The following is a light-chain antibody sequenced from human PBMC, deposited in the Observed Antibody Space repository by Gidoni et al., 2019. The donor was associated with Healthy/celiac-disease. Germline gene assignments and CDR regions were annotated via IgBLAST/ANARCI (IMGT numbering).Light chain of an antibody. Sequence: QSALTQPRSVSGSPGQSVTISCTGTSSDVGGYNYVSWYQQHPGKVPKLMIYDVSKRPSGVPDRFSGSKSGNTASLTISGLQAEDEADYYCSSYAGSYTLVFGGGTKLTV. CDR3: SSYAGSYTLV. CDR2: DVS. J-gene: IGLJ2*01. CDR1: SSDVGGYNY. V-gene: IGLV2-11*01.